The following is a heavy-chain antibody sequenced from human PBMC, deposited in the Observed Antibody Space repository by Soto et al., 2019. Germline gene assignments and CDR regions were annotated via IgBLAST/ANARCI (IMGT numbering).Heavy chain of an antibody. CDR1: GYTFTSYA. J-gene: IGHJ4*02. CDR2: INDGNGNT. D-gene: IGHD3-16*01. V-gene: IGHV1-3*01. Sequence: QVQLVQSGAEVKKPGASVKVSCKASGYTFTSYAMHWVRQAPGQRLEWMGWINDGNGNTKYSQKFQGRVTITRDTAASTAYLELSSLRAEDTAVYYCARVRGGGADYWGQGTLVTVSS. CDR3: ARVRGGGADY.